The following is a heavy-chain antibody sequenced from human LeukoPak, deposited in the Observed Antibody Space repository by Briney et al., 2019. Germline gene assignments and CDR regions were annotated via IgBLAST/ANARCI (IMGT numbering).Heavy chain of an antibody. CDR2: MNPNSGNT. D-gene: IGHD3-3*01. Sequence: ASVKVSCKASGYTFTSYDINWVQQATGQGLEWMGWMNPNSGNTGYAQKFQGRVTMTRNTSISTAYMELSSLRSEDTAVYYCARDTHDFWTYYMDVWGKGTTVTVSS. CDR3: ARDTHDFWTYYMDV. CDR1: GYTFTSYD. V-gene: IGHV1-8*01. J-gene: IGHJ6*03.